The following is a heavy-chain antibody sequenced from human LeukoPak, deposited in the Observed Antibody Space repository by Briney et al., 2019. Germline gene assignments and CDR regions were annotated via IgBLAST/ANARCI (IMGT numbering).Heavy chain of an antibody. V-gene: IGHV1-18*01. CDR1: GYTFTSYG. D-gene: IGHD3-22*01. CDR3: AREFYDSSGYPQAFDY. Sequence: ASVKVSCKASGYTFTSYGISWVRQAPGQGLEWMGWISAYNGNTNYAQKLQGRVTMTTDTSTSTAYMELRSLRSDDTAVYYRAREFYDSSGYPQAFDYWGQGTLVTVSS. J-gene: IGHJ4*02. CDR2: ISAYNGNT.